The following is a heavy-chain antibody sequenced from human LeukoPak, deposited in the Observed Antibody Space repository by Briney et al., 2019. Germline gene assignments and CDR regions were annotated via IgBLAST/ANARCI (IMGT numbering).Heavy chain of an antibody. D-gene: IGHD3-10*01. V-gene: IGHV4-39*01. CDR2: IYYSGST. CDR1: GGAISSSSYY. Sequence: PSETRSLTCTVSGGAISSSSYYWGWIRQPPGKGLEWIGSIYYSGSTYYTPSLKSRVTISVDTSKNQFSLKLSSVTAADTAVYYCARQGTRVVRGVILAPGWFDPWGQGTLVTVSS. J-gene: IGHJ5*02. CDR3: ARQGTRVVRGVILAPGWFDP.